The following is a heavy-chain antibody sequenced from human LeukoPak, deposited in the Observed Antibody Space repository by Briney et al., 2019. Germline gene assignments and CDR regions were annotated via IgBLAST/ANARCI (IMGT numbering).Heavy chain of an antibody. CDR3: ARSYSDYDYFNNWFDP. J-gene: IGHJ5*02. CDR2: IHWNDDT. CDR1: GFSLSTSGVG. D-gene: IGHD5-12*01. Sequence: SGPTQLNPTQPLTLTCTISGFSLSTSGVGACWIRQPPGKALERPALIHWNDDTRYSPSLKSRLTISKDTSKNQVVITMTNMDPVDTATYYCARSYSDYDYFNNWFDPWGQGTLVTVSS. V-gene: IGHV2-5*01.